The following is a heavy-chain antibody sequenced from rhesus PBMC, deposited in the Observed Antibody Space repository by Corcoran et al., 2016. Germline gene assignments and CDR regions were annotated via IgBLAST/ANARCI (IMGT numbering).Heavy chain of an antibody. CDR2: INGGGSTT. D-gene: IGHD3-3*01. J-gene: IGHJ4*01. Sequence: EVQVVETGGALVQPGGSLNLSCAASGFTFSRYGMSWVRQAPGKGLEWVSAINGGGSTTYYADSVTGRFTISRDNSKNTLSLQMNSLRPEDTAVYYCAKGGTGYYFDSWGQGVLVTVSS. V-gene: IGHV3S5*01. CDR3: AKGGTGYYFDS. CDR1: GFTFSRYG.